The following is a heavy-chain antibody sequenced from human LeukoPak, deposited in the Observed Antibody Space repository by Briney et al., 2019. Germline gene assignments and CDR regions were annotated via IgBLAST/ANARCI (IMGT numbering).Heavy chain of an antibody. J-gene: IGHJ4*02. V-gene: IGHV1-24*01. CDR2: FDPEDGET. Sequence: ASVKVSCKVCGYTLTELSMHWVRQAPGKGLDWMAGFDPEDGETIYAQKFQGRVTMTEDTSTDTAYMELSSLRSEDTAVYYCATVRLVDYTRLAFDYWGQGTLVTVSS. CDR3: ATVRLVDYTRLAFDY. CDR1: GYTLTELS. D-gene: IGHD4-11*01.